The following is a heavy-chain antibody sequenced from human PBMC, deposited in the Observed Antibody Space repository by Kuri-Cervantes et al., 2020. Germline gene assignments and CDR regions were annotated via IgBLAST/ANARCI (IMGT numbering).Heavy chain of an antibody. V-gene: IGHV3-23*01. CDR2: ISGSGGST. J-gene: IGHJ6*02. CDR3: ARFTTRLWHGMDV. D-gene: IGHD4/OR15-4a*01. CDR1: GFTFSSYA. Sequence: GESLKISCAASGFTFSSYAMSWVRQAPGKGLEWVSAISGSGGSTYYADSVKGRFTISRDNAKNSLYLQMNSLRAEDTAVYYCARFTTRLWHGMDVWGQGTTVTVSS.